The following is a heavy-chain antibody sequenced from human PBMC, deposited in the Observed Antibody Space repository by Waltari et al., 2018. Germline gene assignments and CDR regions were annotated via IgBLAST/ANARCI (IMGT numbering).Heavy chain of an antibody. V-gene: IGHV4-59*11. CDR1: NGSLNNHY. Sequence: QVHLQESGPGLVKPSETLSLTCTVSNGSLNNHYWSWIRQPPGKGMEWIGWINQITGDTNYNPSLESRVIISSDISKNQFSLKLTSVTAADTAIYYCAREGSLYSSTGGWIGPWGQGMLVTVSS. D-gene: IGHD2-2*01. CDR2: INQITGDT. CDR3: AREGSLYSSTGGWIGP. J-gene: IGHJ5*01.